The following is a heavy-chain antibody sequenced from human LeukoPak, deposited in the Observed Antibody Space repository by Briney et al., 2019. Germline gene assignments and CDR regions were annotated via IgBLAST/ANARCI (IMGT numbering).Heavy chain of an antibody. CDR2: IYIDGNT. CDR3: ARGDGYNFFDS. V-gene: IGHV3-66*01. Sequence: GGSLRLSSAASEFTVSRNYMSWVRQAPGKGLEWVSVIYIDGNTYYADSVRGRFTISRDNSKNTVYLQMNSLRAEDTAVYYCARGDGYNFFDSWGQGTLVTVSS. CDR1: EFTVSRNY. D-gene: IGHD5-24*01. J-gene: IGHJ4*02.